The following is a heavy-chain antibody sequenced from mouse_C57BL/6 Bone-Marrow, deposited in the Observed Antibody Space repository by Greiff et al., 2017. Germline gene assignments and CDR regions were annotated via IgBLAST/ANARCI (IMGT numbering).Heavy chain of an antibody. J-gene: IGHJ2*01. D-gene: IGHD1-2*01. CDR3: ARRDYGGY. V-gene: IGHV1-50*01. CDR1: GYTFTSYW. CDR2: IDPSDSYT. Sequence: QVQLQQPGAELVKPGASVKLSCKASGYTFTSYWMQWVKQRPGQGLEWIGEIDPSDSYTNYNQKFKGKAPLTVDTSSSTAYMQLSSLTSEDSAVYYCARRDYGGYWGQGTTLTVSS.